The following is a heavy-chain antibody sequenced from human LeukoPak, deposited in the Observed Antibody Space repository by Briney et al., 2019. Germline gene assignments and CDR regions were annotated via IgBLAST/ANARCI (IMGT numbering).Heavy chain of an antibody. CDR3: AREGVAGTGLDF. V-gene: IGHV1-46*01. CDR1: GYTFTSYY. D-gene: IGHD6-13*01. CDR2: INPSGGST. Sequence: GASVKVSCKASGYTFTSYYMHWVRQAPGQGLEWMGIINPSGGSTSYAQKLQGRITMTRDTSTSTLYMELSSLRSEDTAVYYCAREGVAGTGLDFWGQGTLVTVSS. J-gene: IGHJ4*02.